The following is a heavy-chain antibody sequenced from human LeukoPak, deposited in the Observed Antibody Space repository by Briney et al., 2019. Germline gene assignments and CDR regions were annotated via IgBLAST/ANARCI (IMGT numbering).Heavy chain of an antibody. CDR1: RFTFSSYA. Sequence: PGGSLRLSCAASRFTFSSYAMSWVRQAPGKGLGWVSGVSERGYSTYYAGSVKGRFTISRDNPKNMLFLQMNSLRAEDTAVYYCARDQGYAGTFHAFDIWGQGTMVTVSS. D-gene: IGHD5-12*01. CDR3: ARDQGYAGTFHAFDI. J-gene: IGHJ3*02. V-gene: IGHV3-23*01. CDR2: VSERGYST.